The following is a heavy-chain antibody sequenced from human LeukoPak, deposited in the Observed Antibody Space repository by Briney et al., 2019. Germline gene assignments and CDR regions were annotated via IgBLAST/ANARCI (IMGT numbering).Heavy chain of an antibody. CDR1: GYSFTTYW. CDR2: IYPANSDT. V-gene: IGHV5-51*01. CDR3: ARLMTTVYRYSMDV. D-gene: IGHD4-11*01. J-gene: IGHJ6*02. Sequence: GESLKISCKGSGYSFTTYWIGWVRQMPGKGLEWMGIIYPANSDTKYSPSFQGQVTISADKSISTAYLQWSSLKASDTAIYYCARLMTTVYRYSMDVWGQGITVTVSS.